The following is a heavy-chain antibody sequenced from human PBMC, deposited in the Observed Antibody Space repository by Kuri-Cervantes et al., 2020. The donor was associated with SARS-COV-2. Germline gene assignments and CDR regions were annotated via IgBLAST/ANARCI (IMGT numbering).Heavy chain of an antibody. CDR2: ISWNSGSI. J-gene: IGHJ1*01. D-gene: IGHD6-6*01. Sequence: SLKISCAASGFTISSYNMNWVRQAPGKGLEWVSGISWNSGSIGYADSVKGRFTISRDNAKNSLYLQMNSLRAEDMALYYCAKGGTSSSSLYFQHWGQGTLVTVSS. CDR1: GFTISSYN. CDR3: AKGGTSSSSLYFQH. V-gene: IGHV3-9*03.